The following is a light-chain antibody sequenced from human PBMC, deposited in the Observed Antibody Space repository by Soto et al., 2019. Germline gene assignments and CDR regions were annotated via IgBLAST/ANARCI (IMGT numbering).Light chain of an antibody. J-gene: IGKJ2*01. CDR2: AAS. Sequence: DIQMTQSPSSLSASVGDRVTITCRASQSISNYVNCYQHKLGKAPTLLIYAASVLQSWAPSKFSGSGSGTDFTLTITSLQPEDFAVYYCHQSYSFPPAFGQGTKLDI. CDR1: QSISNY. V-gene: IGKV1-39*01. CDR3: HQSYSFPPA.